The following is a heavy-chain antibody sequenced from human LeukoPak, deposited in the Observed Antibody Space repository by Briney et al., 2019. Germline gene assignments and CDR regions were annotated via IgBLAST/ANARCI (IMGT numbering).Heavy chain of an antibody. Sequence: PGGSLRLSCAASGFTFSSYEMNWVRQAPGKGLEWVSYISSSGSTIYYADSVKGRFTISRDNAKNSLYLQMNSLRAEDTAVYYCARAMITFGEVIVPFDYWGQGTLVTVSS. D-gene: IGHD3-16*02. V-gene: IGHV3-48*03. J-gene: IGHJ4*02. CDR1: GFTFSSYE. CDR2: ISSSGSTI. CDR3: ARAMITFGEVIVPFDY.